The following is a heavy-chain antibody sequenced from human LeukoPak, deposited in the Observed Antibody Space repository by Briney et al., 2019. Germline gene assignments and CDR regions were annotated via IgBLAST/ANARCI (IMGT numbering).Heavy chain of an antibody. CDR3: ARDHGMRKTNFWFDP. Sequence: KPGGSLRLSCAASGFTFSSYSMNWVRQAPGKGLEWVSSISSSSSYIYYADSVKGRFTISRDNAKNSLYLQMNSLRAEDTAVYYCARDHGMRKTNFWFDPWGQGTLVTVSS. D-gene: IGHD1-1*01. J-gene: IGHJ5*02. V-gene: IGHV3-21*01. CDR1: GFTFSSYS. CDR2: ISSSSSYI.